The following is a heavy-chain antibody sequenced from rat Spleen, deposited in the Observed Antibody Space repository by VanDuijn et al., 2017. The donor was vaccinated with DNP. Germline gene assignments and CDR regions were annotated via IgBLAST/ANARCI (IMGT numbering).Heavy chain of an antibody. CDR2: INSAGST. J-gene: IGHJ3*01. CDR1: GYSITSSYR. V-gene: IGHV3-3*01. CDR3: AGEAGPKPYNWFAY. D-gene: IGHD3-4*01. Sequence: EVQLQESGPGLVKPSQSLSLTCSVTGYSITSSYRWNWIRKFPGNKLEWMGYINSAGSTNYNPSLKSRISITRYTSKNQFFLQVNSVTTEDTATYYCAGEAGPKPYNWFAYWGQGTLVTVSS.